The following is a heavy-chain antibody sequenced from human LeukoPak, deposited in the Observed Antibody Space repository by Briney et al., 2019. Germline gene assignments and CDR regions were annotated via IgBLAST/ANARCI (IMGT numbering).Heavy chain of an antibody. D-gene: IGHD3-22*01. CDR1: GFTFSSYA. Sequence: PGGSLRLSCAASGFTFSSYAMSWVRQAPGKGLEWVSAISTTGGSTDYADSVKGRFTISRDNSKNTLYLQMNSLRAEDTAVYYCAKHAKFYYDSSGYFDYWGQGTLVTVSS. J-gene: IGHJ4*02. V-gene: IGHV3-23*01. CDR2: ISTTGGST. CDR3: AKHAKFYYDSSGYFDY.